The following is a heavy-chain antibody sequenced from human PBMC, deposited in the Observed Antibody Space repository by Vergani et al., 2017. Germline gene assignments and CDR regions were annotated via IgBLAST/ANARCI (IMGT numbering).Heavy chain of an antibody. D-gene: IGHD2-2*01. V-gene: IGHV3-20*01. Sequence: EVQLVESGGGVVRPGGSLRLSCAASGFRFDDYGMSWVRQAPGKGLEWVSGINWDGGGTAYADSMKGRFTISRDNAKNSLYLQIYSLTAEDTAFYHCARRASDCRSTRCYEYFDLWAVAPWSLSPQ. CDR2: INWDGGGT. CDR3: ARRASDCRSTRCYEYFDL. J-gene: IGHJ2*01. CDR1: GFRFDDYG.